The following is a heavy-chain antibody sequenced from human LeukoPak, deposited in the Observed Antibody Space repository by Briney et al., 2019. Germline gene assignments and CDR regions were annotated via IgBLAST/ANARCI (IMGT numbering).Heavy chain of an antibody. CDR1: GFTFSSYA. V-gene: IGHV3-23*01. Sequence: GGSLRLSCAASGFTFSSYAMSWVRQAPGKGLEWVSAISGNGVGTYYADSVKGRFTISRDNSKNTLYLQMSSLRAEDTAVYYCTKHKGTSTSSQSDWGQGTLVTVSS. CDR3: TKHKGTSTSSQSD. CDR2: ISGNGVGT. D-gene: IGHD2-2*01. J-gene: IGHJ4*02.